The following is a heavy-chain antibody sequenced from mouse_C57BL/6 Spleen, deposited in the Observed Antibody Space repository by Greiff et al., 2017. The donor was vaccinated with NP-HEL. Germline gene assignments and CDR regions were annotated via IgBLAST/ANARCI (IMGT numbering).Heavy chain of an antibody. D-gene: IGHD3-3*01. V-gene: IGHV1-55*01. CDR2: IYPGSGST. J-gene: IGHJ4*01. Sequence: QVQLKQPGAELVKPGASVKLSCTASGYTFTSYWITWVQQRPGQGLEWIGDIYPGSGSTNYNEKFKSKATLTVDTSSSTAYVQLSSLTSEDSAVYYGARRLGCAMDYWGQGTSVTVSS. CDR1: GYTFTSYW. CDR3: ARRLGCAMDY.